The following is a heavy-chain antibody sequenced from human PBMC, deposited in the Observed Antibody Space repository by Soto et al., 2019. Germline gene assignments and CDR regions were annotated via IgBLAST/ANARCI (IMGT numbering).Heavy chain of an antibody. D-gene: IGHD1-26*01. J-gene: IGHJ4*02. CDR3: VSGGRWETPQDY. V-gene: IGHV4-39*01. Sequence: QVQLQESGPGLVKPSETLSLTCTVSGASISSSDYYWAWIRQPPGKGPEWIGSIYYTGSTYFTPSRKSRVSISADTSKNQFSLKLTAVTAADTAVYHCVSGGRWETPQDYWGQGTLVTVSS. CDR1: GASISSSDYY. CDR2: IYYTGST.